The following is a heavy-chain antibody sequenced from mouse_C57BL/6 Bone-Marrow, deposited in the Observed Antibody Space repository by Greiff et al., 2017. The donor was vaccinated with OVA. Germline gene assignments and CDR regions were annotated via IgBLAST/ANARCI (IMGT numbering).Heavy chain of an antibody. Sequence: EVKLMESGGGLVKPGGSLKLSCAASGFTFSDYGMHWVRQAPEKGLEWVAYISSGSSTIYYADTVKGRFTISRDNAKNTLFLQMTSLRSEDTATYYCARRAQATSYWGQGTLVTVSA. D-gene: IGHD3-2*02. J-gene: IGHJ3*01. CDR1: GFTFSDYG. V-gene: IGHV5-17*01. CDR2: ISSGSSTI. CDR3: ARRAQATSY.